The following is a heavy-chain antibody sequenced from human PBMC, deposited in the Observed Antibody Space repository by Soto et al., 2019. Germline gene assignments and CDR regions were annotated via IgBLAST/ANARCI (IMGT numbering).Heavy chain of an antibody. D-gene: IGHD6-13*01. CDR1: GYTFTGYY. CDR2: INPNSGGT. J-gene: IGHJ4*02. CDR3: ARGLADTQYGSSWGYYFDY. V-gene: IGHV1-2*04. Sequence: ASVKVSCKASGYTFTGYYMHWVRQAPGQGLEWMGWINPNSGGTNYAQKFQGWVTMTRDTSISTAYMELSRLRSDDTAVYYCARGLADTQYGSSWGYYFDYWGQGTLVTFSS.